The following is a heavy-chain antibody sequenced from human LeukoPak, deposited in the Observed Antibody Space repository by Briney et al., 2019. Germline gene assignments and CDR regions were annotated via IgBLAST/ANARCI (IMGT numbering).Heavy chain of an antibody. CDR2: INPNSGGT. CDR3: ARAWVRLRYFDWLFGY. V-gene: IGHV1-2*02. Sequence: ASVMVSCKASGYTFTGYYMHWVRQAPGQGLEWRGWINPNSGGTNYAQKFQGRVTMTRDTSISTAYMELSRLRSDDTAVYYCARAWVRLRYFDWLFGYWGQGTLVTVSS. CDR1: GYTFTGYY. D-gene: IGHD3-9*01. J-gene: IGHJ4*02.